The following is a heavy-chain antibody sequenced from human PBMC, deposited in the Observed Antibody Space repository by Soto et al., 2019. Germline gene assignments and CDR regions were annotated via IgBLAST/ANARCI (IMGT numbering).Heavy chain of an antibody. V-gene: IGHV1-18*01. J-gene: IGHJ4*02. CDR2: ISAYNGHT. CDR3: AREPNYFDY. Sequence: QVKLVQSGAEVKKPGASVKFSCKASGYTFTSKGTSWGRQPPGQGLEGTGGISAYNGHTKKAQKLQGRVTMTTDTSTSTAYMELRSLRSDDTAVYYCAREPNYFDYWGQGTLVTVSS. CDR1: GYTFTSKG.